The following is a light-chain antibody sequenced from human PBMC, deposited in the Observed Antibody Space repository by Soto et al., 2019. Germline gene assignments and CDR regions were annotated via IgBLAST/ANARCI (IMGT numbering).Light chain of an antibody. Sequence: SYELTQPPSVSVAPGKTARFTGGGKNMGSKRVHWYQQKPGQAPVLVIYYDSDRPSGIPERFSGSNSGNTATLTISRVEAGDEADYYCQVWDSSSDQAVFGGGTQLTVL. J-gene: IGLJ7*01. V-gene: IGLV3-21*04. CDR2: YDS. CDR1: NMGSKR. CDR3: QVWDSSSDQAV.